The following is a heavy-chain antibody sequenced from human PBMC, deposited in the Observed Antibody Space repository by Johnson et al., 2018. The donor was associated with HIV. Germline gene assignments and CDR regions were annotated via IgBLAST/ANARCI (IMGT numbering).Heavy chain of an antibody. CDR2: IKQDGSEK. J-gene: IGHJ3*02. Sequence: VQLVESGGGLVKPGGSLRLSCAASGFTFSNAWMSWVRQAPGKGLEWVANIKQDGSEKYYADSMKGRFTISRDNSKNTLYMQMNSLRAEDTAVYYCAKASGNGYYVDAFDIWGQGTRVTVSS. CDR1: GFTFSNAW. CDR3: AKASGNGYYVDAFDI. D-gene: IGHD3-3*01. V-gene: IGHV3-7*01.